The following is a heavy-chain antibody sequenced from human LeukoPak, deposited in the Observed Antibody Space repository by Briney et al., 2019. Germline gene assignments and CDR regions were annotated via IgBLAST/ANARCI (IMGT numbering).Heavy chain of an antibody. CDR3: AREGRISRTKWHYYYYGMDV. V-gene: IGHV3-53*01. CDR1: GFTVSSNY. CDR2: IYSGGST. D-gene: IGHD3-10*01. J-gene: IGHJ6*02. Sequence: GGSLRLSCAASGFTVSSNYMSWVRQAPGKGLEWVSVIYSGGSTYYADSVKGRFTISRDNSKNTLYLQMNSLRAEDTAVYYCAREGRISRTKWHYYYYGMDVWGQGTTVTVS.